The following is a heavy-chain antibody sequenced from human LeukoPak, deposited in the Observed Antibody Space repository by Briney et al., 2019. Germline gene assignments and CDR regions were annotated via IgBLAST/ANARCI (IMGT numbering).Heavy chain of an antibody. CDR3: ARVYYYDSSGYYFFDY. V-gene: IGHV4-31*03. J-gene: IGHJ4*02. CDR2: IYYSGST. D-gene: IGHD3-22*01. Sequence: SQTLSLTCTVSGGSISSGGYYWSWIRQHPGKGLEWIGYIYYSGSTYYNPSLKSRVTISVDTSKNQFSLKLSSVTAADTAVYYCARVYYYDSSGYYFFDYWGQGTLVTVSS. CDR1: GGSISSGGYY.